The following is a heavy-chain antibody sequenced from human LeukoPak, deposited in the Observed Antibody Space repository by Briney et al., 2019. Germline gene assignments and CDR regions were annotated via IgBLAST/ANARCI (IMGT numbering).Heavy chain of an antibody. D-gene: IGHD1-26*01. V-gene: IGHV3-21*01. Sequence: GGSLRLSCETSGFTFEKYFMNWVRQAPGKGLEWVSSISGTSTYIDYTDSVKGRFTVSRDNAKSSLYLQMNSLRVEDTAVYYCARDDSGSLDYWGQGTLVTVSS. J-gene: IGHJ4*02. CDR3: ARDDSGSLDY. CDR2: ISGTSTYI. CDR1: GFTFEKYF.